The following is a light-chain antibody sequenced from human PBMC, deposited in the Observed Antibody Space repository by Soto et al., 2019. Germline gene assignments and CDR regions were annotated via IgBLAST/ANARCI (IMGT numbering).Light chain of an antibody. CDR1: SSDVGGSNY. CDR2: DVN. Sequence: QSALTQPASVSGSPGQSITISCTGTSSDVGGSNYVSWYQQHPGKAPKLMIYDVNDRPSGISNRFSGSKSGSTASLTISGLQAEDEADSYCSSYRSGSTLVFGGGTKVTVL. J-gene: IGLJ2*01. CDR3: SSYRSGSTLV. V-gene: IGLV2-14*01.